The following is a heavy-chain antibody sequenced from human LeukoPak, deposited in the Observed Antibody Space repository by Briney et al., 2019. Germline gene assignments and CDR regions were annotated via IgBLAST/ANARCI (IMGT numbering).Heavy chain of an antibody. D-gene: IGHD3-22*01. J-gene: IGHJ4*02. Sequence: WVRQPPGKALEWIGYIYHSGSTYYNPSLKSRVTISVDRSKNQFSLTLSSVTAADTAVYYCARYSDSSGYFDYWGQGTLVTVSS. V-gene: IGHV4-30-2*01. CDR2: IYHSGST. CDR3: ARYSDSSGYFDY.